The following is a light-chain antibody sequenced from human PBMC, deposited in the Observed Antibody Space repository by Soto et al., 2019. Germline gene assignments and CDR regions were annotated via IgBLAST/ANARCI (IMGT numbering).Light chain of an antibody. CDR3: SSHAGSINVA. V-gene: IGLV2-8*01. CDR2: EVS. Sequence: QSALTQPPSASGSPGQSVTISCTGTSSDVGGYNYVSWYQQHPGKALRLMIYEVSKRPSGVPDRFSGSKSGNTASLTVSGLRAEDEADYYCSSHAGSINVAFGGGTKLTVL. CDR1: SSDVGGYNY. J-gene: IGLJ2*01.